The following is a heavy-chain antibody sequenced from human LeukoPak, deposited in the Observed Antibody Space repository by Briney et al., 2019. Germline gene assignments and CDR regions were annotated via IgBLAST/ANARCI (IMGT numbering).Heavy chain of an antibody. CDR1: GMSLSGYY. CDR2: IHSNGDT. D-gene: IGHD2/OR15-2a*01. Sequence: SETLSLTCTVSGMSLSGYYWSWIRQPPGQGLEWIGHIHSNGDTYYSPSLKGRVTISVDTSKNQFSLKLSSVTAADTAVYYCASSKMTHFDYWGQGTLVTVSS. V-gene: IGHV4-59*01. J-gene: IGHJ4*02. CDR3: ASSKMTHFDY.